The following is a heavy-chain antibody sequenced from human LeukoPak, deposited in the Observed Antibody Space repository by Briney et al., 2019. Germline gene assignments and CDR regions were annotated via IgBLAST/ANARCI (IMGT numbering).Heavy chain of an antibody. J-gene: IGHJ4*02. CDR3: ARRGAACKESAAVKQ. D-gene: IGHD6-13*01. CDR1: GGSFSGYY. Sequence: SETLSLTCAVYGGSFSGYYWSWIRQPPGKGLECIGEINHSGSTNYNPSLKSRVTISVDTSKNQFSLKLSSVTAADTAVYYCARRGAACKESAAVKQWGQGTLVTVSS. CDR2: INHSGST. V-gene: IGHV4-34*01.